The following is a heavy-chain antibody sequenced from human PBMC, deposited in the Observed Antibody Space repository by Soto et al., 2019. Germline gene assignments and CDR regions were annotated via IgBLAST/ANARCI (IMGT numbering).Heavy chain of an antibody. CDR1: GFSVSSNY. Sequence: GGSLRLSCAISGFSVSSNYLSWVRQAPGKGLGWVSVHYSGGSTYYADSVQGRFTISRDKSNNTLYLQMRRVRAEDTAVYFCARHRHPRGTVGATSPLDPWGQGTQVTVSS. J-gene: IGHJ5*02. CDR3: ARHRHPRGTVGATSPLDP. CDR2: HYSGGST. D-gene: IGHD1-26*01. V-gene: IGHV3-53*01.